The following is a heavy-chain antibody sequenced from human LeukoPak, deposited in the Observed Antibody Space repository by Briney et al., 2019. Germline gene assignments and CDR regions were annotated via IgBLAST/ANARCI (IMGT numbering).Heavy chain of an antibody. CDR2: ISGSGGST. J-gene: IGHJ6*04. V-gene: IGHV3-23*01. Sequence: GGSLRLSCAASGFTFSSYAMSWVRQAPGKGLEWVSAISGSGGSTYYADSVKGRFTISRDNSKNTLYLQMNSLRAEDTAVYYCAKGRLGCSSTSCYVDYYYYGMDVWGEGTTVTASS. CDR3: AKGRLGCSSTSCYVDYYYYGMDV. D-gene: IGHD2-2*01. CDR1: GFTFSSYA.